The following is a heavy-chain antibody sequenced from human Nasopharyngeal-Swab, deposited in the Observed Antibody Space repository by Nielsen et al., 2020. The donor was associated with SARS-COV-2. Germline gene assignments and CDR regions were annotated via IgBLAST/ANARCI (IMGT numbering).Heavy chain of an antibody. J-gene: IGHJ4*02. D-gene: IGHD6-19*01. CDR2: IYYTGST. CDR3: ARHSSGWYYFDY. V-gene: IGHV4-39*01. CDR1: GGSISSDDYY. Sequence: SETLSLTCVVSGGSISSDDYYWGWIRQPPGKGLEWIASIYYTGSTSYNPSLKGRVPISVDTSKNQFSLKLTSVTATDTAVYYCARHSSGWYYFDYWGQGSLVTVSS.